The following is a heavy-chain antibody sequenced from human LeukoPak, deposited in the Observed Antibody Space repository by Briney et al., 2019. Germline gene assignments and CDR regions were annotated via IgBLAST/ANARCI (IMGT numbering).Heavy chain of an antibody. Sequence: GGSLRLSCAASGFTFSSYWMSWVRQAPGKGLEWVANIKQDGSEKYYVDSVKGRFTISRDNAKNSLYLQMNSLRAEDTAVYYCARVGGSGSYYNPAEYYFDYWGQGTLVTASS. V-gene: IGHV3-7*03. D-gene: IGHD3-10*01. CDR2: IKQDGSEK. CDR1: GFTFSSYW. CDR3: ARVGGSGSYYNPAEYYFDY. J-gene: IGHJ4*02.